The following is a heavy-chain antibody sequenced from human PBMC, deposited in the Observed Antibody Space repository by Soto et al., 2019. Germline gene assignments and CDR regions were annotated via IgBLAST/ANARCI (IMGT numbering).Heavy chain of an antibody. CDR2: IIPIFGTA. Sequence: GASVKVSCKASGDTFSSYAISWVRQAPGQGLEWMGGIIPIFGTANYAQKFQGRVTITADESTSTAYMELSSLRSEDTAVYYCARGWELQNWFDPWGQGTLVTV. CDR3: ARGWELQNWFDP. V-gene: IGHV1-69*13. CDR1: GDTFSSYA. D-gene: IGHD1-26*01. J-gene: IGHJ5*02.